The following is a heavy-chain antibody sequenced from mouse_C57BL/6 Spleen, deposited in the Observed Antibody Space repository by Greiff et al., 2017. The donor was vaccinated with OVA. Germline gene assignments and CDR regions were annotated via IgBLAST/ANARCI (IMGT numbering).Heavy chain of an antibody. CDR3: TRGTGPYFDY. V-gene: IGHV1-15*01. Sequence: VKLQESGAELVRPGASVTLSCKASGYTFTDYDMHWVKQTPVHGLEWIGAIDPETGGTAYNQKFKGKAILTADKSSSTAYMELRSLTSEDSAVYYCTRGTGPYFDYGGKGTTLTVSS. CDR1: GYTFTDYD. J-gene: IGHJ2*01. CDR2: IDPETGGT. D-gene: IGHD4-1*01.